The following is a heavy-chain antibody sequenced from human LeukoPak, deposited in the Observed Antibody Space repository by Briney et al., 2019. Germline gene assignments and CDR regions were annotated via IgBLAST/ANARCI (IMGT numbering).Heavy chain of an antibody. V-gene: IGHV3-74*03. Sequence: RGSLRLSCAASGFTFSTYWMHWVRQAPGKGLVWVSRINTDGSRTTYADSVRGRFTSSRDNAKNTVYLQMNSLRAEDTAVYYCARVASGSYNWFDPWGQGTLVTVSS. CDR1: GFTFSTYW. D-gene: IGHD3-10*01. CDR3: ARVASGSYNWFDP. J-gene: IGHJ5*02. CDR2: INTDGSRT.